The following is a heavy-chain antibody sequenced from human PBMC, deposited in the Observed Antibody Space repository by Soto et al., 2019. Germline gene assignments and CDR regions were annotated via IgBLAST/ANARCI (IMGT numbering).Heavy chain of an antibody. J-gene: IGHJ4*02. V-gene: IGHV4-59*01. CDR3: ARDLGASGGFDY. D-gene: IGHD1-26*01. CDR1: GGSISGYY. CDR2: IHYSGST. Sequence: QVQLQESGPGLVKPSETLSLTCSVSGGSISGYYWSWIRQPPGKGLEWIAYIHYSGSTNYNPSLKSRVTISVDTSKNQFSLKLTSVTAADTAAYYCARDLGASGGFDYWGQGSLVTVSS.